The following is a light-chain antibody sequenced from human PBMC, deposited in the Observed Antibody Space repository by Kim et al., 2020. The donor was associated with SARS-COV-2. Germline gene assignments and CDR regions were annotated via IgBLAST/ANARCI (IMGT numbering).Light chain of an antibody. CDR1: QSVSRS. J-gene: IGKJ4*01. CDR2: DAS. Sequence: LCPGERGTRSGRASQSVSRSFAWYQQRPGQAPRRLIYDASKRATGIPARFRSSGSVTDFTLTISSLGREGFAVYYCQQRSNWTLTFGGGTKVDSK. V-gene: IGKV3-11*01. CDR3: QQRSNWTLT.